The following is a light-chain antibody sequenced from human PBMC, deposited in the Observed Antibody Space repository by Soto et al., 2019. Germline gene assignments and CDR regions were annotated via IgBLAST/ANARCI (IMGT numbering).Light chain of an antibody. V-gene: IGLV2-11*01. J-gene: IGLJ3*02. Sequence: QSALTQPRSVSGSPGQSVTISCTGTSSDVGGYNYVSWYQQHPGKAPKVIIHDVSRRPSGVPDRFSGSKSGNTASLTISGLEAEDEADYHCCSSAGRYIRVFGGGTKVTVL. CDR1: SSDVGGYNY. CDR3: CSSAGRYIRV. CDR2: DVS.